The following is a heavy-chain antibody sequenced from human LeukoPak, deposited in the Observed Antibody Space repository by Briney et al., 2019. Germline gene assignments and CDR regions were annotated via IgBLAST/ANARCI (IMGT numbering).Heavy chain of an antibody. D-gene: IGHD4-23*01. CDR3: AILRNGGRGFFDY. CDR2: ISYDGSNK. Sequence: GGSLRLSCAASGFTFSSYGMHWVRQAPGKGLEWVAVISYDGSNKYYADSVKGRFTISRDNSKNTLYLQMNSLRAEDTAVYYCAILRNGGRGFFDYWGQEALVTVSS. CDR1: GFTFSSYG. V-gene: IGHV3-30*03. J-gene: IGHJ4*02.